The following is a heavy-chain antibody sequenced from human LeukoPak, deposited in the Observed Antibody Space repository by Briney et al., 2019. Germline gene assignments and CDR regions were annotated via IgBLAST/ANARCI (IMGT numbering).Heavy chain of an antibody. Sequence: SETLSLTCAVYGGSFSGYYWSWIRQPPGKGLEWIGSIYYSGNTYYNASLKSRVTISVDTSKNQFSLKLSSVTAADTAVYYCARVLRFLEWLLSPYYYYYMDVWGKGTTVTVSS. V-gene: IGHV4-34*01. CDR1: GGSFSGYY. CDR2: IYYSGNT. J-gene: IGHJ6*03. D-gene: IGHD3-3*01. CDR3: ARVLRFLEWLLSPYYYYYMDV.